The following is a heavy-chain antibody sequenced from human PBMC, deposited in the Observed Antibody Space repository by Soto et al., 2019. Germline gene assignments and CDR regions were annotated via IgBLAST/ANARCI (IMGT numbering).Heavy chain of an antibody. CDR1: GGSISSYY. J-gene: IGHJ6*03. V-gene: IGHV4-59*01. CDR3: AGNLLRESYYYYMDV. D-gene: IGHD3-22*01. CDR2: IYYSGST. Sequence: SETLSLTCTVSGGSISSYYWSWIRQPPGKGLEWIGYIYYSGSTNYNPSLKSRVTISVDTSKNQFSLKLSSVTAADTAVYYCAGNLLRESYYYYMDVWGKGTTVTVSS.